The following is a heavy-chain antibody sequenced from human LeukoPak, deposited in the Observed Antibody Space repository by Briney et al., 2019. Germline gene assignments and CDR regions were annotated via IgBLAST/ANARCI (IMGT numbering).Heavy chain of an antibody. D-gene: IGHD1-26*01. CDR2: IYYSGST. J-gene: IGHJ3*02. V-gene: IGHV4-59*01. Sequence: SETLSLTCTVSGGSISSYYWSWIRQPPGKGLEWIGYIYYSGSTNYNPSLKSRVTISVDTSKNQFSLKLSSVTAADTAVYYCARAYSGGYPPDAFDIWGQGTMVTVSS. CDR3: ARAYSGGYPPDAFDI. CDR1: GGSISSYY.